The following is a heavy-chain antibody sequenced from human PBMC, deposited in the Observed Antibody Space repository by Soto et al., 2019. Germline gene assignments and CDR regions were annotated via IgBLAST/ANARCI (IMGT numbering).Heavy chain of an antibody. CDR1: GFTFSSYG. CDR2: ISYDGSNK. CDR3: ANSIAAAGRDY. D-gene: IGHD6-13*01. Sequence: QVQLVESGGGVVQPGRSLRLSCAASGFTFSSYGMHWVRQAPGKGLEWVAVISYDGSNKYYADSVKGRFTISRDNSKNTLYLQMNSLRAEDTAVYYCANSIAAAGRDYWGQGTLVTVSS. V-gene: IGHV3-30*18. J-gene: IGHJ4*02.